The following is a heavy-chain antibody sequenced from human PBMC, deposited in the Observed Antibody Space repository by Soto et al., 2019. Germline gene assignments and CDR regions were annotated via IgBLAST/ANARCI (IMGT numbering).Heavy chain of an antibody. Sequence: QVQLVQSGAEVKKPGASVKVSCKASGYTFTSYGITWVRQAPGQGLEWMGWISAYNGNTNYAQKLQGRVTMTTDTSTSTAYMELRSPRSDDTAVYYCARGQYYYDSSGYYHPLPGMDVWGQGTTVTVSS. V-gene: IGHV1-18*01. D-gene: IGHD3-22*01. CDR1: GYTFTSYG. J-gene: IGHJ6*02. CDR2: ISAYNGNT. CDR3: ARGQYYYDSSGYYHPLPGMDV.